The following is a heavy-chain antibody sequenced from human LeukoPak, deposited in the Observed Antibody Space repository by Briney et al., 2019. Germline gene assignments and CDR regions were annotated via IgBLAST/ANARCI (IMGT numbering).Heavy chain of an antibody. D-gene: IGHD5-24*01. Sequence: GGSLRLSCAASGFTFSSYAMHWVRQAPGKGLEWVAVISYDGSNKYYAASVKGRFTISRDNSKNTLYLQMNSLRAEDTAVYYCARDDHRDGYNLVYWGQGTLVTVSS. J-gene: IGHJ4*02. CDR1: GFTFSSYA. V-gene: IGHV3-30-3*01. CDR3: ARDDHRDGYNLVY. CDR2: ISYDGSNK.